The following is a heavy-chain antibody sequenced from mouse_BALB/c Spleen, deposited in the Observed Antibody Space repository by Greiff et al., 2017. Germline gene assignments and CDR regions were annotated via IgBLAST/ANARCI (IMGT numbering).Heavy chain of an antibody. J-gene: IGHJ3*01. V-gene: IGHV5-6-4*01. CDR3: TREEAY. Sequence: EVQGVESGGGLVKPGGSLKLSCAASGFTFSSYTMSWVRQTPEKRLEWVATISSGGSYTYYPDSVKGRFTISRDNAKNTLYLQMSSLKSEDTAMYYCTREEAYWGQGTLVTVSA. CDR2: ISSGGSYT. CDR1: GFTFSSYT.